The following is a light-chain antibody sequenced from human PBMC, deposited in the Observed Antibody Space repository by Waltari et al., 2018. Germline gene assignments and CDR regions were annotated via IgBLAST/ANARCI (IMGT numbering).Light chain of an antibody. CDR3: SSYTSTSTLGI. CDR1: SRDIGGYNY. Sequence: HSALTQLPSVSGSPVQSLTLPCTGNSRDIGGYNYASGYQQHPGKAPKLMIYDVTKRPSGVSDRFSGSKSGNTAALTISGLQAEDEADYYCSSYTSTSTLGIFGGGTKLTVL. J-gene: IGLJ2*01. V-gene: IGLV2-14*03. CDR2: DVT.